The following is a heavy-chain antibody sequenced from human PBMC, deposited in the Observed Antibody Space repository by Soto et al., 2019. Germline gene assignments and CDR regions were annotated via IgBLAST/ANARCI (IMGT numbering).Heavy chain of an antibody. CDR2: MNPNNGDT. J-gene: IGHJ6*02. CDR3: ARRVMDV. Sequence: QVQLVQSGAEVKKPGASVKVSCKTSGYTFTSHDIHWVRQATGQGLEWMGWMNPNNGDTGYAQKFQGRVNMTRNTSMSTAYMELENLKSEDTAVYYCARRVMDVWGQGTTVTVSS. CDR1: GYTFTSHD. V-gene: IGHV1-8*01.